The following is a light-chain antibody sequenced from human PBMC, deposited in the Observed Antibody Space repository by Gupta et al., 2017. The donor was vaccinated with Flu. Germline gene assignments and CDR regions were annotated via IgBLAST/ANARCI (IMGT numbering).Light chain of an antibody. J-gene: IGKJ2*01. V-gene: IGKV4-1*01. CDR2: WAS. CDR1: QSVLYSINNKNY. CDR3: RQYLSPPYT. Sequence: DIVMTQSPESLAVSLGERVTINCKSSQSVLYSINNKNYFAWYQQKPGQPPKLLIYWASTRESGVPDRFSGSGSGTDFTLTISSLQAEDVAVYYCRQYLSPPYTFSQGTKLEIK.